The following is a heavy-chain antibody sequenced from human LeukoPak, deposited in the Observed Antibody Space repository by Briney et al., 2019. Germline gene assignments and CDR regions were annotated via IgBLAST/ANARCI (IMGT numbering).Heavy chain of an antibody. V-gene: IGHV4-59*01. CDR1: GGSISSYY. Sequence: PSETLSLTCTVSGGSISSYYWSWIRQPPGKGLEWIGYIYYSGSTNYNPSLKSRVTISVDTSKNQFSLKLSSVTAADTAVYYCARAAERRGYYLGDFDYWGQGTLVTVSS. CDR3: ARAAERRGYYLGDFDY. D-gene: IGHD3-22*01. CDR2: IYYSGST. J-gene: IGHJ4*02.